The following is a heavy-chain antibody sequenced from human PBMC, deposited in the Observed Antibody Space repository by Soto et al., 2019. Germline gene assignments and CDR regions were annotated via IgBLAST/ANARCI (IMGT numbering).Heavy chain of an antibody. CDR1: GFTFSSYG. CDR3: ARESKLRYFDWLLPHYYDGMDV. Sequence: QVQLVESGGGVVQPGRSLRLSCAASGFTFSSYGMHWVRQAPGKGLEWVAVIWDDGSNKYYADSVKGRFTISRDNSKNTLYLQMNSLRGEDTAVYYCARESKLRYFDWLLPHYYDGMDVWGQGTTVTVSS. V-gene: IGHV3-33*01. CDR2: IWDDGSNK. J-gene: IGHJ6*02. D-gene: IGHD3-9*01.